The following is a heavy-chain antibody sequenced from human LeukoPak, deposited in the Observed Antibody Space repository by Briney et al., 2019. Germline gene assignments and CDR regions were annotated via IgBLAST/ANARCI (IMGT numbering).Heavy chain of an antibody. Sequence: PSETLSLTCTVSGGSISSGGYYWSWIRQPPGKGLEWIGYIYHSGITYYNPSLKSRVTISIDTSKNQFSLKLSSVTAADTAVYYCARLHYYGSGSYFPIFEYWGQGTLVTVSS. CDR2: IYHSGIT. CDR1: GGSISSGGYY. V-gene: IGHV4-30-2*01. J-gene: IGHJ4*02. CDR3: ARLHYYGSGSYFPIFEY. D-gene: IGHD3-10*01.